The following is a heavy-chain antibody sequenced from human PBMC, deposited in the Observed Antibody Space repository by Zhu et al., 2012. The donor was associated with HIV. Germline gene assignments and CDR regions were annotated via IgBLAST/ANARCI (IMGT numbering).Heavy chain of an antibody. CDR1: GDSISSRNFY. D-gene: IGHD6-19*01. CDR2: IYYSGIT. CDR3: ARQHRGLMAGKDETFDS. Sequence: QVQLQESGPGLVKPSETLSLTCNVSGDSISSRNFYWGWVRQTPGKGLEWIGSIYYSGITYHTPSLKSRLTISVDTSRNRFSLNLKSVTAADTAVYYCARQHRGLMAGKDETFDSWGQGTLVTVSS. J-gene: IGHJ4*02. V-gene: IGHV4-39*07.